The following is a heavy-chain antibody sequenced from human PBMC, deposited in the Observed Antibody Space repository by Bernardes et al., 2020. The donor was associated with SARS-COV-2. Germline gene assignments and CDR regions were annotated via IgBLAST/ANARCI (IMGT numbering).Heavy chain of an antibody. CDR2: ISGDGTST. J-gene: IGHJ4*02. CDR1: GFIFSAFA. V-gene: IGHV3-64D*06. CDR3: VKVSYNVRMVYGAHPYYFDY. D-gene: IGHD2-8*01. Sequence: GGSLRLSCSASGFIFSAFAIYWVRQAPGKGLEYVSAISGDGTSTYYADSVKGRFTISRDNSKNTVFLQMSSLRVDDTALYYCVKVSYNVRMVYGAHPYYFDYWAKETLV.